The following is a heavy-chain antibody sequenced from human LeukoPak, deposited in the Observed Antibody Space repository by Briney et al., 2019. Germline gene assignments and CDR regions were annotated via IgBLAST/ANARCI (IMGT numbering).Heavy chain of an antibody. D-gene: IGHD3-9*01. J-gene: IGHJ5*02. CDR1: GYTFTSYA. V-gene: IGHV7-4-1*02. CDR2: INTNTGNP. Sequence: ASVKVFCKASGYTFTSYAMNWVRQAPGQGLEGMGWINTNTGNPTYAQVFTGRFVFSLDTSVSTAYLQISSLKPEDTAVYYCARDHPYDILTGSPGFDPWGQGTLVTVSS. CDR3: ARDHPYDILTGSPGFDP.